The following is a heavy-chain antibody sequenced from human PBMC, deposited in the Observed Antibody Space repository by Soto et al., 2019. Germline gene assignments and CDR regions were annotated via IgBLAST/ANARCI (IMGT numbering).Heavy chain of an antibody. J-gene: IGHJ4*02. Sequence: PGESLKISCAASGFTFSNYAMHWVRQAPGKGLEWVAVISYDGSNTYYADSVKGRFTISRDNSKNTLYLQMDSLRAEDTAVYFCARRPVTYYFDYWGQGTLVTVSS. CDR1: GFTFSNYA. CDR2: ISYDGSNT. D-gene: IGHD4-17*01. CDR3: ARRPVTYYFDY. V-gene: IGHV3-30-3*01.